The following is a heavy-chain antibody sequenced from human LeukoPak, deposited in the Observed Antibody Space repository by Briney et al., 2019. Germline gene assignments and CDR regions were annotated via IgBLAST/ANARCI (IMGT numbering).Heavy chain of an antibody. CDR3: ARDCYGSGSFYSYFDY. CDR1: GFTFSDYW. J-gene: IGHJ4*02. CDR2: IKQDGSEK. D-gene: IGHD3-10*01. V-gene: IGHV3-7*01. Sequence: PGGSLRLSCAASGFTFSDYWMSWVRQAQRKGLEWVAIIKQDGSEKYYVDSVKGRFTISRDNTRNSLSLQVNSLRAEDTAVYYCARDCYGSGSFYSYFDYWGQGTLVTVSS.